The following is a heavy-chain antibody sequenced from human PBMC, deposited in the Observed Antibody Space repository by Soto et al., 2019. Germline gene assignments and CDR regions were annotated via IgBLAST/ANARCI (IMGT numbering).Heavy chain of an antibody. CDR2: IAHDGSNK. Sequence: GGSLRLSCAASRFIFSNYGMSWVRQAPGKGLEWVALIAHDGSNKYYADSVKGRFTISRDNSKNTLYLQMNSLRAEDTAVYYCARDRPVKARSGSLTSWGQGTPVTVSS. V-gene: IGHV3-30*03. J-gene: IGHJ5*02. D-gene: IGHD6-6*01. CDR1: RFIFSNYG. CDR3: ARDRPVKARSGSLTS.